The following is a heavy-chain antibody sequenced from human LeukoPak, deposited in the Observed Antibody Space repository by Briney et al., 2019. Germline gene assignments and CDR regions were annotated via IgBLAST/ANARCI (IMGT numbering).Heavy chain of an antibody. J-gene: IGHJ4*02. Sequence: GGSLRLSCAASGFTFSSYEMNWVGQAPGKGLEWVSYISSGGSTIYYADSVKGRFTISRDNTRYSLYLQMNSLRAEDTAVYYCAREGSPSYWGQGTLVTVSS. CDR1: GFTFSSYE. V-gene: IGHV3-48*03. CDR3: AREGSPSY. CDR2: ISSGGSTI.